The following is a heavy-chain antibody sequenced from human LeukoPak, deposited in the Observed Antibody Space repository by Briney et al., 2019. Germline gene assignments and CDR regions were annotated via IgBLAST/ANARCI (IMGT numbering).Heavy chain of an antibody. V-gene: IGHV4-39*01. CDR1: GGSISSSTYY. CDR2: IHHSGST. J-gene: IGHJ6*02. D-gene: IGHD2-2*01. Sequence: SETLSLTCTVSGGSISSSTYYWGWIPQPPGKGLEWIGTIHHSGSTYYNPSLKSRAIISLDASKNQFSLKLSSVTAADTAVYSCARGSVECSSPSCSTIYYYSRMDVGGQGTTVTGSS. CDR3: ARGSVECSSPSCSTIYYYSRMDV.